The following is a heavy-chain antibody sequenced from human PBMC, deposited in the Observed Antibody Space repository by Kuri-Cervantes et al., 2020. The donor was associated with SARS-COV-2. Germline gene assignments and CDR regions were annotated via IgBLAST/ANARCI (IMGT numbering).Heavy chain of an antibody. Sequence: KSLKISCAASGFTFSSYAMHWVRQAPGKGLEWAAVISYDGSNKYYADSVKGRFTISRDNSKNTLYLQMNSLRAEDTAVYYCATGSTSGWYRRVFDFWGLGTLVTVSS. D-gene: IGHD6-19*01. CDR2: ISYDGSNK. J-gene: IGHJ4*02. CDR1: GFTFSSYA. V-gene: IGHV3-30-3*01. CDR3: ATGSTSGWYRRVFDF.